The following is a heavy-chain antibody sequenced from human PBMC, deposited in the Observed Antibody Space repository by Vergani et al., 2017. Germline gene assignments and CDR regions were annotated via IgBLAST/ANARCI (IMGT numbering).Heavy chain of an antibody. CDR2: IYYSGST. CDR1: GDSIRSGENY. J-gene: IGHJ3*02. CDR3: ARDANGGGRYRSFAFDI. D-gene: IGHD3-16*01. V-gene: IGHV4-30-4*01. Sequence: QVQVQESGPGLVKPSQTLSLTCTVSGDSIRSGENYWSWFRQPPGKGLEWIGCIYYSGSTYYNSSLKSRVTISVDTSKNQFSLNLRSVTAADTAVYYCARDANGGGRYRSFAFDIWGQGAMVSVSS.